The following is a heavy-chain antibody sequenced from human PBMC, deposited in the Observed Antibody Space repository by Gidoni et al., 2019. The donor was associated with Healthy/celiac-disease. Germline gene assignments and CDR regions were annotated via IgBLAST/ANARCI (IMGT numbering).Heavy chain of an antibody. V-gene: IGHV4-59*01. D-gene: IGHD6-13*01. J-gene: IGHJ6*02. CDR2: IYYSGST. Sequence: QVQLQESGPGLVKPSETLSLTCTVSGGSISSYYWSWIRQPPGKGLEWIGYIYYSGSTNYNPSLKSRVTISVDTSKNQFSLKLSSVTAADTAVYYCARATPFLAAAGMNYYYGMDVWGQGTTVTVSS. CDR1: GGSISSYY. CDR3: ARATPFLAAAGMNYYYGMDV.